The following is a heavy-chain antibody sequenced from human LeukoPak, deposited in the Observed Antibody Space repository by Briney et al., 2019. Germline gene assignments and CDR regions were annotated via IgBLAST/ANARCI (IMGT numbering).Heavy chain of an antibody. CDR2: INHSGST. J-gene: IGHJ3*02. D-gene: IGHD3-22*01. Sequence: SETLSLTCAVYGGSFSGYYWSWIRQPPGKGLEWIGEINHSGSTNYNPSLKSRVTISVDTSKNQFSLKLSSVTAADTAVYYCAAYMIVVDQFPFDIWGQGTMVTVSS. CDR1: GGSFSGYY. CDR3: AAYMIVVDQFPFDI. V-gene: IGHV4-34*01.